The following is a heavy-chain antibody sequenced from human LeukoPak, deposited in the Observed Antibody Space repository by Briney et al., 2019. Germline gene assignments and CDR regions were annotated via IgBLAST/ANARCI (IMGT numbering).Heavy chain of an antibody. J-gene: IGHJ4*02. CDR3: AKDLSPYYYDSTGY. D-gene: IGHD3-22*01. CDR1: GFTFSSNA. V-gene: IGHV3-23*01. CDR2: ISGSGGST. Sequence: GGSLRLSCAASGFTFSSNAMSWVRQAPGKGLEWVSAISGSGGSTYYADSVKGRFTISRDNSKNTLYLQMNSLRAEDTAVYYCAKDLSPYYYDSTGYWGQGTLVTVSS.